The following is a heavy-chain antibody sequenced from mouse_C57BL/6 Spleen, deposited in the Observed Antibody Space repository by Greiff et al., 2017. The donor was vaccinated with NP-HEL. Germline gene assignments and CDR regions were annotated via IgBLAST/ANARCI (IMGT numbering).Heavy chain of an antibody. D-gene: IGHD2-3*01. CDR1: GYTFTSYW. Sequence: QVQLQQPGAELVKPGASVKMSCKASGYTFTSYWITWVKQRPGQGLEWIGDIYPGSGSTNYNEKFKSKATLTVDTSSSTAYMQLSSLTSEDSAVYYCARRGYYEGPYWYFDVWGTGTTVTVSS. CDR2: IYPGSGST. J-gene: IGHJ1*03. V-gene: IGHV1-55*01. CDR3: ARRGYYEGPYWYFDV.